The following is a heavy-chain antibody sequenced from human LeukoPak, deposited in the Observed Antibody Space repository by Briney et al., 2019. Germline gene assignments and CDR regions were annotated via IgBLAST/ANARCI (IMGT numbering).Heavy chain of an antibody. J-gene: IGHJ4*02. CDR1: GFTFSTYA. V-gene: IGHV3-23*01. CDR2: STGRGDST. D-gene: IGHD2-15*01. Sequence: GSLRLSCAASGFTFSTYAMNWVRQAPGKGLEWASSSTGRGDSTYFADSVKGRFTISRNNCKNTLYLQMNSLRAEDTAIYYCAKATLGSCSGARCYPFDYWGQGTLVNVSS. CDR3: AKATLGSCSGARCYPFDY.